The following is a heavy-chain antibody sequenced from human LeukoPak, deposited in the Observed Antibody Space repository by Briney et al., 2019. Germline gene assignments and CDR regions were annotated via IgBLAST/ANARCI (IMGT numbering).Heavy chain of an antibody. D-gene: IGHD1-1*01. V-gene: IGHV3-74*01. CDR1: GFTFSSYW. J-gene: IGHJ4*02. CDR2: ITSYGSAT. Sequence: GGSLRLSCVASGFTFSSYWMHWVRQAPGKGLGWVSRITSYGSATSYADSVKGRFTISRDNAKNTLYLQMNSLRAEDTAVYYCARDYNWNPPDYWGQGTLVTVSA. CDR3: ARDYNWNPPDY.